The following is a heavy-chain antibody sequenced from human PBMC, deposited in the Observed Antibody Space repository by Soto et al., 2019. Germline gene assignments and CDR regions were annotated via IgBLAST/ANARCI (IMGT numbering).Heavy chain of an antibody. V-gene: IGHV4-59*08. D-gene: IGHD3-16*02. CDR1: GGSISSYY. J-gene: IGHJ4*02. Sequence: SETLSLTCTVSGGSISSYYWSWIRQPPGKGLEWIGYIYHSGSSNYNPSLKSRVTILLDTSKNQLSLKLSSVTAADTAVYYCAKHVWESYRYTEFDHRGQGTLVTVSS. CDR2: IYHSGSS. CDR3: AKHVWESYRYTEFDH.